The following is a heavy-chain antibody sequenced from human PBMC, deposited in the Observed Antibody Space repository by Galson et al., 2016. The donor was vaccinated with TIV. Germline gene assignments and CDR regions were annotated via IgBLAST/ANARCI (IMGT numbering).Heavy chain of an antibody. D-gene: IGHD3-16*01. CDR1: GFSLSTRGMC. Sequence: PALVKPTQTLTLTCTFSGFSLSTRGMCVSWIRQPPGKALEWLARIDYDDDKYYSTSLKSRLTIPKDTSKNQVVLTMTNMDPVDTATYYRPRAEGGGLDHWGQGTLVTVSS. J-gene: IGHJ4*02. CDR2: IDYDDDK. V-gene: IGHV2-70*11. CDR3: PRAEGGGLDH.